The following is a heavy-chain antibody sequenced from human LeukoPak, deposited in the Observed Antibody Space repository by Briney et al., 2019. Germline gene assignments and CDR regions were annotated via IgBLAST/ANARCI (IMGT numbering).Heavy chain of an antibody. V-gene: IGHV3-66*01. CDR3: TRAPYGMDV. CDR1: GFTVTTNY. Sequence: GGSLRLSCAASGFTVTTNYMNWVRQAPGKGLEWVSVIYSGGSTYYADSVKGRFTIFRDKNTLYLQMNSLRVEDTAVCYCTRAPYGMDVWGQGTTVTVS. J-gene: IGHJ6*02. CDR2: IYSGGST.